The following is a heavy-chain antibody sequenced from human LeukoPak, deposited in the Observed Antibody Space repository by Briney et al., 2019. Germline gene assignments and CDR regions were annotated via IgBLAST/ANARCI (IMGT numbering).Heavy chain of an antibody. Sequence: PGGSLRLSCAASGFTFSSYEMNWVRQAPGKGLEWVSYISSSDSTIYYADSVKGRFTISRDNAKNSLYLQMNSLRAEDTAVYYCARDKYSSSWAYYYYYMDVWGKGTTVTVSS. D-gene: IGHD6-13*01. CDR1: GFTFSSYE. J-gene: IGHJ6*03. V-gene: IGHV3-48*03. CDR3: ARDKYSSSWAYYYYYMDV. CDR2: ISSSDSTI.